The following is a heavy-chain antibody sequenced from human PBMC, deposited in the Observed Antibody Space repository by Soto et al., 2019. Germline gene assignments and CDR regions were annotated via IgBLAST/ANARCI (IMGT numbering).Heavy chain of an antibody. CDR1: GFTFSAST. CDR2: STGNFNNYAS. Sequence: LXLSCAGSGFTFSASTIHWVRQAPGKGLEWIGLSTGNFNNYASEYATSLKGRFTISRDDSKDTAYLQMKSLKSEDTAVYYCFRSLPYSRIWYVVYWGQGTLVTVSS. J-gene: IGHJ4*02. D-gene: IGHD1-26*01. V-gene: IGHV3-73*01. CDR3: FRSLPYSRIWYVVY.